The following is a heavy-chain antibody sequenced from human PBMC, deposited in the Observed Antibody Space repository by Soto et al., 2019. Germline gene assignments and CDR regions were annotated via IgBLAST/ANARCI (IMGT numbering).Heavy chain of an antibody. V-gene: IGHV4-31*03. D-gene: IGHD7-27*01. CDR1: GGSIRRSDYY. CDR2: IYYSGST. Sequence: QLQLQESGLGLVKPSQTLSLTCTVSGGSIRRSDYYWSWVRQLPGRGLEWIAYIYYSGSTFYNPSLMSRLAISVDTSRNQFSLSLTSVTAADTAVYYCARLESVTRSLGYFDYWGQGIRVTVTS. J-gene: IGHJ4*02. CDR3: ARLESVTRSLGYFDY.